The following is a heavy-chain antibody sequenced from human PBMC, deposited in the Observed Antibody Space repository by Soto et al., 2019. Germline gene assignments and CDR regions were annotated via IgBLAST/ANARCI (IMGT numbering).Heavy chain of an antibody. J-gene: IGHJ5*02. V-gene: IGHV4-31*03. CDR2: IYYSGST. CDR1: GGSISSGGYY. CDR3: ARGSGKGYCSSTSCPKYNWFDP. D-gene: IGHD2-2*01. Sequence: QVQLQESGPGLVKPSQTLSLTCTVSGGSISSGGYYWSWIRQHPGKGLEWIGYIYYSGSTYYNPSLKSRVTISVDTSKNQFSLKLSSVTAADTAVYYCARGSGKGYCSSTSCPKYNWFDPWGQGTLVTVSS.